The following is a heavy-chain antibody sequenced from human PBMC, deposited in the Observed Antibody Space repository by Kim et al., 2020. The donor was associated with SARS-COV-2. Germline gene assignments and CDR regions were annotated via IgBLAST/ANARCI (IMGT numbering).Heavy chain of an antibody. CDR3: AKGSYHDDY. D-gene: IGHD3-16*01. J-gene: IGHJ4*02. CDR2: IAYDGSRR. V-gene: IGHV3-30*18. CDR1: GFTFSTSA. Sequence: GGSLRLSCAASGFTFSTSAMHWVRQAPGKGLEWVAFIAYDGSRRYYADSVEGRFTVSRDDSRNTLYLQMNSLRTDDTAVYYCAKGSYHDDYWGPGTLVTVSA.